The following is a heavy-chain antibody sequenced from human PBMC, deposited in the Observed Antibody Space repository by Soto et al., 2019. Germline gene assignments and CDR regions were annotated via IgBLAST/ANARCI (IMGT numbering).Heavy chain of an antibody. CDR1: GFTFSSYA. V-gene: IGHV3-23*01. CDR2: ISGSGGST. D-gene: IGHD2-2*02. J-gene: IGHJ3*02. CDR3: AKLNIVVVPAAIAGAFDI. Sequence: GGSLRLSCAASGFTFSSYAMSWVRQAPGKGLEWVSAISGSGGSTYYADSVKGRFTISRDNSKNTLYLQMNSLRAEDTAVYYCAKLNIVVVPAAIAGAFDIWGQGTMVTVSS.